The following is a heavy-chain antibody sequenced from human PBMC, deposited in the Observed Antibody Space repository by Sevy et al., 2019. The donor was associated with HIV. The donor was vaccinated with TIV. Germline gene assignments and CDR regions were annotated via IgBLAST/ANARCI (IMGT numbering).Heavy chain of an antibody. J-gene: IGHJ6*02. CDR1: GYTFTGYY. CDR2: INPNSGGT. V-gene: IGHV1-2*06. D-gene: IGHD3-3*01. CDR3: ARDRRFLEWLPPYGMDV. Sequence: ASVKVSCKASGYTFTGYYMHWVRQAPGQGLEWMGRINPNSGGTNYAQKFHGRVTMTRDTSISTAYMELSRLRSDDTAVYYCARDRRFLEWLPPYGMDVWGQGTTVTVSS.